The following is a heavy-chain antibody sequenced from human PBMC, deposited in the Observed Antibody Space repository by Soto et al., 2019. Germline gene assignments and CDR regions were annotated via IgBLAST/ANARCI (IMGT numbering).Heavy chain of an antibody. CDR2: MYFSGST. J-gene: IGHJ5*02. V-gene: IGHV4-59*01. Sequence: QVQLQESGPGLVKPSETLSLTCTVSGGSISGYYWSWIXXXXGKGLEWIGYMYFSGSTNKYNPTNYNPSXXXXXXXXXXXXXXXXXXXXXXXXXXXXXXXXXXXXXXXXXXXGWFDPWGQGTLVTVSS. CDR1: GGSISGYY. CDR3: XXXXXXXXXXXXXXXGWFDP. D-gene: IGHD1-1*01.